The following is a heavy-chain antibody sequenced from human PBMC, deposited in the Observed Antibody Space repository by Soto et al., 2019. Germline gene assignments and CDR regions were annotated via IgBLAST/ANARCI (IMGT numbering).Heavy chain of an antibody. Sequence: SGRTLVNPTQTLTLACTFSGFSLSTSRMCVSWIRQPPGKALEWLALIDWDDDKYYSTSLKTRLTISKDTSKNQVVLTMTNMDPVDTATYYCAHQLWFGESQPWFEPWGQGTLVTVPS. V-gene: IGHV2-70*12. CDR3: AHQLWFGESQPWFEP. J-gene: IGHJ5*02. D-gene: IGHD3-10*01. CDR2: IDWDDDK. CDR1: GFSLSTSRMC.